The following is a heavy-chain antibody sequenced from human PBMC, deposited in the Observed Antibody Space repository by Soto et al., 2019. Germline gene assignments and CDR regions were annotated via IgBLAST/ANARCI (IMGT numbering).Heavy chain of an antibody. CDR1: GITFNKYA. CDR2: ISDSGDST. D-gene: IGHD6-13*01. CDR3: AKTWYSNNQDY. V-gene: IGHV3-23*01. Sequence: GGSLRLSCAASGITFNKYAMSWVRQAPGKGLEWVSSISDSGDSTYYADSVKGRFTISRDNSKSTLSLQMNSLRADDTAIYYWAKTWYSNNQDYWGQGTMGTVSS. J-gene: IGHJ4*02.